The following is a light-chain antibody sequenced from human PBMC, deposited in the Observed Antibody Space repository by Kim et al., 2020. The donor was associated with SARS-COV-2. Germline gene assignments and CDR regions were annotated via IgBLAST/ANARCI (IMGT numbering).Light chain of an antibody. CDR1: QGISTY. CDR2: AAS. V-gene: IGKV1-9*01. J-gene: IGKJ4*01. Sequence: IQLTQSPSSLSASVGDRVTITCRASQGISTYLAWYQQKPGKAPKLLIYAASTLQSGVPSRFSGSGSGTDFTLTINSLQPEDFATYYCQQLNSSPLTFGGGTKVESK. CDR3: QQLNSSPLT.